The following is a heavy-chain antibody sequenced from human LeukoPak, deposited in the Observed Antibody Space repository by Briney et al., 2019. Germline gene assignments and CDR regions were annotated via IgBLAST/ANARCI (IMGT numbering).Heavy chain of an antibody. D-gene: IGHD6-13*01. J-gene: IGHJ4*02. V-gene: IGHV1-2*06. CDR3: SRATSSWRPFDY. CDR2: INPNSGDT. Sequence: ASVKVSCKASGYTFTGYFMHWVRQAPGQGLEWMGRINPNSGDTNYAQNFQGRVTMTRDTSISTAYMELSRLRSDDTAVYYCSRATSSWRPFDYWGQGALVTVSS. CDR1: GYTFTGYF.